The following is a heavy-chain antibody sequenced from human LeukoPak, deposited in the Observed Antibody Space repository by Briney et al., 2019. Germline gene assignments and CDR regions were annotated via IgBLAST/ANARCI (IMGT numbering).Heavy chain of an antibody. J-gene: IGHJ4*02. V-gene: IGHV3-7*01. CDR3: ARDVASWGGYTFAY. CDR1: GFTFSSYW. CDR2: IKQDGSDR. Sequence: PGGSLRLSCAASGFTFSSYWMSWVRQAPGKGLEWVANIKQDGSDRYYVDSVKGRFTISRDNGKNSLYLQMNSLRIDDTAVYFCARDVASWGGYTFAYWGQGTLVTV. D-gene: IGHD5-12*01.